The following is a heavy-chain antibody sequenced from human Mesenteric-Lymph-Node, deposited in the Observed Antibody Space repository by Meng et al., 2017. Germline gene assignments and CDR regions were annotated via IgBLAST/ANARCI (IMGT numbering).Heavy chain of an antibody. J-gene: IGHJ4*02. D-gene: IGHD1-26*01. CDR2: TNAYNGDT. CDR1: GYTFNNYG. V-gene: IGHV1-18*01. Sequence: QAQMAQSGGEVKKHGASVKVTCKASGYTFNNYGTTWVRQATGQGREWMGWTNAYNGDTNYAQTLQGRVTMTTDTSTSTAYMEMRNLRSDDTAVYYCARVEVGITSGDYWGQGTLVTVSS. CDR3: ARVEVGITSGDY.